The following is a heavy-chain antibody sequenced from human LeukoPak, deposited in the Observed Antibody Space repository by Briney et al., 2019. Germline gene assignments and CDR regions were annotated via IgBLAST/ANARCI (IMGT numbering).Heavy chain of an antibody. D-gene: IGHD2-15*01. J-gene: IGHJ4*02. V-gene: IGHV3-7*01. Sequence: GGSLRLSCAASGFTFSSYWMSWVRQAPGKGLEWVANIKQDGSEKYYVDSVKGRFTISRDNAKNSLYLQMNSLRAEDTAVYYCARDRAFLGYCSGGSCYSYFGFDYWGQGTLVTVSS. CDR1: GFTFSSYW. CDR2: IKQDGSEK. CDR3: ARDRAFLGYCSGGSCYSYFGFDY.